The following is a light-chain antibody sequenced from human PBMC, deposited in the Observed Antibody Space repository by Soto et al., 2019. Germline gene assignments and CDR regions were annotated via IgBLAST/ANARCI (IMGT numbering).Light chain of an antibody. CDR2: VSS. CDR3: MQSLQTPRT. Sequence: DIVMTQSPVSLPVTPGEPASISCRSSQSLLHTDGYNYLDWFLQKPGQSPQLLIYVSSYRASGVPDRFSGSGSGTDFTLKISRVEAEDVGVYYCMQSLQTPRTFGQGTKVKI. CDR1: QSLLHTDGYNY. J-gene: IGKJ1*01. V-gene: IGKV2-28*01.